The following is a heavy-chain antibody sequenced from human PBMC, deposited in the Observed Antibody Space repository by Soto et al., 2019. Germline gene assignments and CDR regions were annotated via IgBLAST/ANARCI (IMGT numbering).Heavy chain of an antibody. V-gene: IGHV3-33*01. CDR3: EGGTYYFDD. CDR1: GFTFSNYG. J-gene: IGHJ4*02. Sequence: QVQLVESGGGVVEPGRSLRLSCAASGFTFSNYGMHWARQAPGKGLEWVEAILYDGSNKYYTDYVKGRFTISRDNSKNTLYLQMNSLRAEDTAVYYCEGGTYYFDDAGQGTVVTVSS. D-gene: IGHD1-26*01. CDR2: ILYDGSNK.